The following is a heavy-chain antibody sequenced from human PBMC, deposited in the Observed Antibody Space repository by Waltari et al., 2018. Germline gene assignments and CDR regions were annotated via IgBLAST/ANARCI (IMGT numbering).Heavy chain of an antibody. CDR3: ARRQLGGPLDP. J-gene: IGHJ5*02. D-gene: IGHD1-1*01. CDR1: GGTFGRYA. Sequence: QVHLVQSGAEVKKPGSSVQVSCKASGGTFGRYAITWLRQAPGQGLEWMGGLIPIFGAPNYAQGFQGRVTITADESTSTVYMELSSLKSEDTALYFCARRQLGGPLDPWGQGTLVIVSS. CDR2: LIPIFGAP. V-gene: IGHV1-69*12.